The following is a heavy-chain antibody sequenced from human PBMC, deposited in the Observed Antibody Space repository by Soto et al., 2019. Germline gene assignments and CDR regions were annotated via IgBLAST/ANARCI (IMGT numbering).Heavy chain of an antibody. CDR2: ISSSGSTI. V-gene: IGHV3-48*03. Sequence: GSLRLACAASVFTFSSYEMNWVRQAPGKGLEWVSYISSSGSTIYYADSVKGRFTISRDNAKNSLYLQMNSLRAEDTAVYYCARDRDYYDSSGYCDYWGQGTLVTVSS. D-gene: IGHD3-22*01. CDR1: VFTFSSYE. J-gene: IGHJ4*02. CDR3: ARDRDYYDSSGYCDY.